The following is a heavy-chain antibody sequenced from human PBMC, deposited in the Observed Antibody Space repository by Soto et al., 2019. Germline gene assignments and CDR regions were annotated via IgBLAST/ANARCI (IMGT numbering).Heavy chain of an antibody. J-gene: IGHJ5*02. CDR2: IYYSGST. CDR3: ARAHGMNWFDP. Sequence: SETLSLTSPVYGVSIRCYYWSWIRQPPGKGLEWIGYIYYSGSTNYNPSLKSRVTISVDTSKNQFSLKLSSVTAADTAVYYCARAHGMNWFDPWGQGTLVTVS. V-gene: IGHV4-59*01. CDR1: GVSIRCYY.